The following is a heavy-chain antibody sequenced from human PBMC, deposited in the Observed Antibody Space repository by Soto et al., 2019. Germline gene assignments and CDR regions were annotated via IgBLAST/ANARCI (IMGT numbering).Heavy chain of an antibody. CDR1: GFTVSSNY. V-gene: IGHV3-66*01. J-gene: IGHJ4*02. CDR2: IYSGGST. CDR3: AREGVRHAETFAY. D-gene: IGHD3-16*01. Sequence: EVQLVESGGGLVQPGGSLRLSCAASGFTVSSNYMSWVRQAPGKGLEWVSVIYSGGSTYYADSVKGRFTISRDNSKNTRYLQMNRLRAEDTAVYYCAREGVRHAETFAYWGQGTLVTVSS.